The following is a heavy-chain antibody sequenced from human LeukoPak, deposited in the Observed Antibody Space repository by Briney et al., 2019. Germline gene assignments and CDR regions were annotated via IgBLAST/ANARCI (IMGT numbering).Heavy chain of an antibody. V-gene: IGHV1-69*13. CDR1: GGTFSSYA. J-gene: IGHJ4*02. CDR3: ARGWLAETTVVTPYNY. D-gene: IGHD4-23*01. Sequence: SVKVSCKASGGTFSSYAISWVRQAPGQGLEWMGGITPIFGTANYAQKFQGRVTITAVESMSTAYMELSSLRSEDTAVYYCARGWLAETTVVTPYNYWGQGTLVTVSS. CDR2: ITPIFGTA.